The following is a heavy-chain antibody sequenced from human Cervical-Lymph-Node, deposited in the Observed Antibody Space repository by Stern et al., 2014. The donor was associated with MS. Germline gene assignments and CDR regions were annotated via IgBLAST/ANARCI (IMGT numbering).Heavy chain of an antibody. CDR1: GYTFTDYH. D-gene: IGHD3-16*02. CDR3: ARDKSSYPDY. J-gene: IGHJ4*02. Sequence: QMQLVQSGAEVKKSGASVKVSCEASGYTFTDYHIHWARQAPGHGLEWMGWIDPKSGGITYAQTFQGRVTLTSDTSIGTAYMELSSLTSDDTAVYFCARDKSSYPDYWGQGTPVTISS. CDR2: IDPKSGGI. V-gene: IGHV1-2*02.